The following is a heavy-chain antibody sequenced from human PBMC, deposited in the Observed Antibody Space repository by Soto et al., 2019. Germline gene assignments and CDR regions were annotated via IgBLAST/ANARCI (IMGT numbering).Heavy chain of an antibody. V-gene: IGHV5-10-1*01. Sequence: GESLKISCKGSGYSFTSYWISWVRQMPGKGLEWMGRIYPSDSYTNYSPSFQGHVTISADKSISTAYLQWSSLKASDTAMYYCARLPIVVVPAATPYGMDVWGQGTTVTVSS. CDR3: ARLPIVVVPAATPYGMDV. J-gene: IGHJ6*02. CDR2: IYPSDSYT. D-gene: IGHD2-2*01. CDR1: GYSFTSYW.